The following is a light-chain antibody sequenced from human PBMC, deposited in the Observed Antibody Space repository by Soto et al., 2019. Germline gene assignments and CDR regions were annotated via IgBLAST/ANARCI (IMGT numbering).Light chain of an antibody. J-gene: IGLJ1*01. V-gene: IGLV2-11*01. Sequence: QSALTQPRSVSGSPGQSVTISCTGTSSDVGGYNYVSWYQQHPGKAPKLMIYDVSQRPSGVPDRFSGSKSGTTASLTISGLQAEDEADDYCCSYAGSYTHYVFGTGTKLTVL. CDR3: CSYAGSYTHYV. CDR2: DVS. CDR1: SSDVGGYNY.